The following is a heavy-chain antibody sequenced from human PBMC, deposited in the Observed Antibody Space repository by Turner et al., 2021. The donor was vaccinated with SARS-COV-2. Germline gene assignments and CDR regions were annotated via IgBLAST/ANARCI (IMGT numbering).Heavy chain of an antibody. V-gene: IGHV3-30*03. Sequence: QVQLLESGGGVVQPGRSLRLSCAASGFTFSSSGMHWVRQAPGKGLEWVAVISYDGSDKYYADSVKGRFTISRDNSKNTLYLQMNSLRAEDTAVYYCARDGSGYYDSSGLLDYWGQGTLVTVSS. D-gene: IGHD3-22*01. J-gene: IGHJ4*02. CDR1: GFTFSSSG. CDR2: ISYDGSDK. CDR3: ARDGSGYYDSSGLLDY.